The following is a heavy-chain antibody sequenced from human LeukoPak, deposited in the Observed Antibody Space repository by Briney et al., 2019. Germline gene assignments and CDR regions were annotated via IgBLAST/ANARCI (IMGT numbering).Heavy chain of an antibody. CDR1: GGSISNFY. CDR3: ARGQIPSAY. V-gene: IGHV4-59*01. J-gene: IGHJ4*02. Sequence: SETLSLTCSVSGGSISNFYWSWIRQPPGRGLEWIGYIYNSGSTNYNPSLKSRVTISIDTSKNQFSLKLSSVTAADTAIYYCARGQIPSAYWGQGILVTVSS. CDR2: IYNSGST.